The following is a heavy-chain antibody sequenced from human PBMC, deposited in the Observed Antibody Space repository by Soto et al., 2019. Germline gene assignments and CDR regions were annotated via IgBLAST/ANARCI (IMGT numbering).Heavy chain of an antibody. V-gene: IGHV4-34*01. J-gene: IGHJ6*02. D-gene: IGHD3-3*01. CDR3: ERRGTIFGVVISNYYYYGMEV. Sequence: SETLSRTCAVYCGSFSGYYWSCIRQPPWKGLEWIVEINHSGSTNYNPSLKSRVTISVDTSKNQFSLKLSSVTASDTAVYYCERRGTIFGVVISNYYYYGMEVGGQGTTVT. CDR1: CGSFSGYY. CDR2: INHSGST.